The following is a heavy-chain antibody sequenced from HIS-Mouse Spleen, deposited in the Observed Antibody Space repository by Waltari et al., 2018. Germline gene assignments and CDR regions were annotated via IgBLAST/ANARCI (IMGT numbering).Heavy chain of an antibody. D-gene: IGHD3-10*01. V-gene: IGHV4-31*03. CDR2: IYYSGRT. Sequence: QVQLQESGPGLVKPSQTLSLTCPVSGGPISSGGYCCSWTRQHPGKGLEWIGYIYYSGRTYYNPSLKSRVTISVDTSKNQFSLKLSSVTAADTAVYYCARDVDGSGSYFDYWGQGTLVTVSS. CDR1: GGPISSGGYC. CDR3: ARDVDGSGSYFDY. J-gene: IGHJ4*02.